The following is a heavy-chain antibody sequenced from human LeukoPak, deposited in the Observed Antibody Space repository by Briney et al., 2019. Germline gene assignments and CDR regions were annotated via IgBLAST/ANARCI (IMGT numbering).Heavy chain of an antibody. D-gene: IGHD2-2*01. J-gene: IGHJ6*03. CDR1: GGSISSYY. V-gene: IGHV4-59*01. CDR2: IYYSGST. Sequence: PSETLSLTCTVSGGSISSYYWSWIRQPPGKGLEWIGYIYYSGSTNYNPSLKSRVTISVDTSENQFSLKLSSVIAADTAVYYCARTTEGYCSSASCFGFSYSYYMDVWGKGTTVTISS. CDR3: ARTTEGYCSSASCFGFSYSYYMDV.